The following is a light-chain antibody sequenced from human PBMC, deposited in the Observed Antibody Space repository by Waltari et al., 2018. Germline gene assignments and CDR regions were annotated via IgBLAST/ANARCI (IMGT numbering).Light chain of an antibody. Sequence: SSELTQDPAVSVALGQTVTLTCQGDRLRTYSLSWYQQKPGQAPLLAPYGENNRPSGIPDRFSCSSSGNTASLTITEAQAEDEADYYCDSRDSSGNLWVFGGGTKLTVV. CDR1: RLRTYS. J-gene: IGLJ3*02. CDR2: GEN. CDR3: DSRDSSGNLWV. V-gene: IGLV3-19*01.